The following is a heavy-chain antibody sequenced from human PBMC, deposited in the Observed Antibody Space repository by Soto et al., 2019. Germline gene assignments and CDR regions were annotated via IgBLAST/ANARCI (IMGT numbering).Heavy chain of an antibody. Sequence: SETLSLTCIVSGGSITSGPYSWGWIRQPPGEGLEWIGTFHYSESTHYNPSLESRVTISVDTSKNQFSLKVTSVTVADTAVYYCARLGGYCSSTTCQGYYGMDVWGQGTTVTVSS. D-gene: IGHD2-2*01. CDR1: GGSITSGPYS. J-gene: IGHJ6*02. CDR3: ARLGGYCSSTTCQGYYGMDV. V-gene: IGHV4-39*01. CDR2: FHYSEST.